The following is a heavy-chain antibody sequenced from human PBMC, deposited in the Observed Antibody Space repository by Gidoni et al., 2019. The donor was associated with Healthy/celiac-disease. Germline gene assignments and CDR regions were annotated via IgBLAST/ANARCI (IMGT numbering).Heavy chain of an antibody. CDR3: AKGLRRVVVPAALPGYMDV. D-gene: IGHD2-2*01. CDR2: ISGSGGST. J-gene: IGHJ6*03. CDR1: GFTFSSYA. V-gene: IGHV3-23*01. Sequence: EVQLLESGGGLVQPGGSLRLSCAASGFTFSSYAMSWVRQAPGKGLEWVSAISGSGGSTYYADSVKGRFTISRDNSKNTLYLQMNSLRAEDTAVYYCAKGLRRVVVPAALPGYMDVWGKGTTVTVSS.